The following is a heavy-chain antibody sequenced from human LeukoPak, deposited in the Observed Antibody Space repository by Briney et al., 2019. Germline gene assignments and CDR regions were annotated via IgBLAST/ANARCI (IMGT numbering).Heavy chain of an antibody. CDR1: GFTFSSYW. J-gene: IGHJ4*02. Sequence: GGSLRLSCAGSGFTFSSYWMSWVRQAPGKGLEWVANIKQDGSEKHYVDSVKGRFTISRDNAKNSLYLQMNSLRAEDTAVNYCARDMIVVVIMGLWDYWGQGALVTVSS. CDR3: ARDMIVVVIMGLWDY. CDR2: IKQDGSEK. D-gene: IGHD3-22*01. V-gene: IGHV3-7*01.